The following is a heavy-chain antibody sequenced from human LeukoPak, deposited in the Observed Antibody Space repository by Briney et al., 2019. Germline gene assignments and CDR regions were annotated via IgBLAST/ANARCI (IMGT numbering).Heavy chain of an antibody. Sequence: GGSLRLSCAASGFTFDHYAMHWVRQAPGKGLEWVSGISGNSGSIGYADSVKGRFTISRDKAKKSLYLQMNSLRAEDTALYYCAKGHHSSGGRGYFDYWGQGSLVTVSS. D-gene: IGHD6-19*01. CDR3: AKGHHSSGGRGYFDY. V-gene: IGHV3-9*01. CDR1: GFTFDHYA. CDR2: ISGNSGSI. J-gene: IGHJ4*02.